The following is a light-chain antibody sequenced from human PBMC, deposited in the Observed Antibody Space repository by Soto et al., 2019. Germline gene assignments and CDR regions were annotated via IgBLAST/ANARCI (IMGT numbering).Light chain of an antibody. CDR2: AAS. CDR3: QKYNSAPLT. CDR1: QGIGIY. V-gene: IGKV1-27*01. J-gene: IGKJ4*01. Sequence: DIQMTQSPSSLSASFGDRVTMTCRASQGIGIYLAWFQQRPGNTPKLLIYAASTWQSGVPSRFSGSGYGTDFTLTISSLQPEDVATYYCQKYNSAPLTFGGGTRVEIK.